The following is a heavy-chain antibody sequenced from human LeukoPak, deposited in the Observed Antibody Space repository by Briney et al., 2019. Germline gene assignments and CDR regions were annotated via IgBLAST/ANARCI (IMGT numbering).Heavy chain of an antibody. CDR2: INPNSGGT. CDR1: GYTFTGYY. V-gene: IGHV1-2*02. Sequence: ASVKVSCKASGYTFTGYYMHWVRQAPGQGLEWMGWINPNSGGTNYAQKFQGRVTMTGDTSISTAYMELSRLRSDDTAVYYCARLGYCSGGSCSNHWGQGTLVTVSS. J-gene: IGHJ4*02. D-gene: IGHD2-15*01. CDR3: ARLGYCSGGSCSNH.